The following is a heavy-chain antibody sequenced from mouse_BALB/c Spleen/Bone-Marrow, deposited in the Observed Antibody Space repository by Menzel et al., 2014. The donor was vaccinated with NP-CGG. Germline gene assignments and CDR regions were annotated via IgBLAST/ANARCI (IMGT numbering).Heavy chain of an antibody. J-gene: IGHJ1*01. D-gene: IGHD2-4*01. V-gene: IGHV14-3*02. CDR2: IDPANGNT. CDR3: ANYDYGWYFDV. CDR1: GFNIEDTY. Sequence: VQLQQSGAELVKPGASVKLSCTASGFNIEDTYMHWVKQRPEQGLEWIGRIDPANGNTKYDPKFQGKATITADTSSNTAYLQLSSLTSEDTAVYYCANYDYGWYFDVWGAGTTVTVSS.